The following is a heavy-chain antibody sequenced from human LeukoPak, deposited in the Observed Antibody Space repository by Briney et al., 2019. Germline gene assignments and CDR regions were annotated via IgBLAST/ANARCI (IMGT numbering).Heavy chain of an antibody. J-gene: IGHJ4*02. Sequence: ASVKVSCMASGYTFINFAINWGRQAPGQRPEWMGWINAGNGNTKYSQKFQGRVTITRDTSASTAYMELSGLTSEDTGVYHCARGPRAAADDYWGQGTLVTVSS. V-gene: IGHV1-3*01. CDR2: INAGNGNT. D-gene: IGHD6-13*01. CDR3: ARGPRAAADDY. CDR1: GYTFINFA.